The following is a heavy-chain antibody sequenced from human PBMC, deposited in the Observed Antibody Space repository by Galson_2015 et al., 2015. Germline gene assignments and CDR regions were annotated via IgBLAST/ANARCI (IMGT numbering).Heavy chain of an antibody. D-gene: IGHD3-16*01. Sequence: SLRLSCAASGFTFTSAYMSWIRQAPGKGLEWVAQIKSKGAGGATDYAAPVRGRFTISRDDSTATIHLQMNSLQTEDTAMYYCVTDVPAVGVGEFDYWGQGTLVTVSS. CDR2: IKSKGAGGAT. J-gene: IGHJ4*02. CDR1: GFTFTSAY. CDR3: VTDVPAVGVGEFDY. V-gene: IGHV3-15*01.